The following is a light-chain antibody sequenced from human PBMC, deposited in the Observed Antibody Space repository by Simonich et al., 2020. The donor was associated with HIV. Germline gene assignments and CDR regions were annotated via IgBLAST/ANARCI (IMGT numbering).Light chain of an antibody. CDR1: SIDVGGYNY. Sequence: QSALTQPPSASVSPGQSVTISCTGTSIDVGGYNYVSWYQQHPGKTPKLMIYEVTNRPAGVPDRFSGSKSGNTASLTVSGLQAEDEADYYCSSYTSSSTWVFGGGTKLTVL. V-gene: IGLV2-8*01. CDR2: EVT. CDR3: SSYTSSSTWV. J-gene: IGLJ3*02.